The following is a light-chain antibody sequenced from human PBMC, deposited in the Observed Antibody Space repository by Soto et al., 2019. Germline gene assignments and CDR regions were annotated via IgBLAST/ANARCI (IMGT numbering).Light chain of an antibody. CDR3: QQYNNWLPWT. Sequence: EIVMTQSPATLSVSPGERATLSCRASQSVSSNLAWYQQKPGQAPRLLIYGASTRATGIPARFSGSGSGTEFTLTISSLQSEDFAVYYCQQYNNWLPWTFGQGTKVDSK. J-gene: IGKJ1*01. V-gene: IGKV3-15*01. CDR2: GAS. CDR1: QSVSSN.